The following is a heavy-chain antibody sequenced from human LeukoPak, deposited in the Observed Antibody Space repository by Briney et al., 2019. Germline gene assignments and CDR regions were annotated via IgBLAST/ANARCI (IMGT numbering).Heavy chain of an antibody. V-gene: IGHV1-2*02. D-gene: IGHD3-3*01. CDR2: INPNSGGT. Sequence: ASVKVSCKASGYTFTGYYMHWVRQAPGQGLEWMGWINPNSGGTNYAQKFQGRVTMTTDTSTSTAYMELRSLRSDDTAVYYCARRHYYDIDYWGQGTLVTVSS. CDR1: GYTFTGYY. J-gene: IGHJ4*02. CDR3: ARRHYYDIDY.